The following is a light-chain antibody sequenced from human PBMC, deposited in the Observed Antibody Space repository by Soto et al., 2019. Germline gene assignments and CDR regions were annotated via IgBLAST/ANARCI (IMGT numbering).Light chain of an antibody. V-gene: IGKV3-11*01. CDR2: DXS. Sequence: TVLTQSPASLALSQGERATLSXRASHNSVVYLPWYQQKPGXAPRXXXDDXSNRDTGIPARFSGSGSGTDFTLTISRLEPEDFASYYCQQYGGSTRTVGQGTRLEIK. CDR3: QQYGGSTRT. J-gene: IGKJ5*01. CDR1: HNSVVY.